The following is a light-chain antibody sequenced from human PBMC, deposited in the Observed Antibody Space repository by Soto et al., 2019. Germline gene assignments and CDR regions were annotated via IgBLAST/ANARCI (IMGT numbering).Light chain of an antibody. CDR1: ESVAGH. V-gene: IGKV3-15*01. Sequence: EILMTQSPATLSVSPGERATLSCRASESVAGHLAWYQQKPGQAPRLLIHGSSIRATGIPVRFSGSGSGTEFTLTISSLQSEDFAVYYCQQYDSWPRTFGQATKVDIK. J-gene: IGKJ1*01. CDR3: QQYDSWPRT. CDR2: GSS.